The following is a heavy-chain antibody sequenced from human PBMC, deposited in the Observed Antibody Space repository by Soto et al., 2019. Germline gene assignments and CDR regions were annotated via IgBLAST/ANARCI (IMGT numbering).Heavy chain of an antibody. D-gene: IGHD1-26*01. J-gene: IGHJ6*02. V-gene: IGHV3-33*01. CDR2: IWYDGSNK. Sequence: GGSLRLSCAASGFTFSSYGMHWVRQAPGKGLEWVAVIWYDGSNKYYADSVKGRFTISRDNSKNTLYLQMNSLRAEDTAVYYCASMGVGGLANYYCFDGMDVWGQGTTVSV. CDR3: ASMGVGGLANYYCFDGMDV. CDR1: GFTFSSYG.